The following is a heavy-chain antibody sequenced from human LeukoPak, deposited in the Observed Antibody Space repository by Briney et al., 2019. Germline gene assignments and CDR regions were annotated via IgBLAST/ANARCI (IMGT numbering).Heavy chain of an antibody. D-gene: IGHD2-15*01. CDR1: GYTFTGYY. Sequence: GASVKVSCKASGYTFTGYYMHWVRQAPGQGLEWMGWINPNSGGTNYAQKFQGRVAMTRDTSISTAYMELSRLRSDDTAVYYCAREGPLSVVVVVAALPGGDWFDPWGQGTLVTVSS. J-gene: IGHJ5*02. CDR2: INPNSGGT. CDR3: AREGPLSVVVVVAALPGGDWFDP. V-gene: IGHV1-2*02.